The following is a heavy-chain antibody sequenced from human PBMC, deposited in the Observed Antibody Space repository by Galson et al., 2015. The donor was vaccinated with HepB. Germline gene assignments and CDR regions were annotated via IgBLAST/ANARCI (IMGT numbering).Heavy chain of an antibody. CDR3: ARDPPLGTPLDY. D-gene: IGHD7-27*01. J-gene: IGHJ4*02. V-gene: IGHV3-21*03. CDR1: GFIFNDYN. Sequence: SLRLSCAASGFIFNDYNMIWVRQAPGKGLEWVSSINSGSNYIYYADSVKGRFTISRDNTKNSLYLQMNGPRAEDTALYYCARDPPLGTPLDYWGQGTLVTVSS. CDR2: INSGSNYI.